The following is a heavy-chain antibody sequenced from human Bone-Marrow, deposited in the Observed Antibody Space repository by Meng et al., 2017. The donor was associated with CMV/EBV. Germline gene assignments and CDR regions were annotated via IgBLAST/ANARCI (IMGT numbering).Heavy chain of an antibody. J-gene: IGHJ6*02. Sequence: GGSLRPSCVASGLSSSSYDMNWVRQAAEEGLEWVSYISSRSSTIYYADSVKGRFTISRDNAKNSLYLQMNSMRAEDTAVYYCARDPPAVYDVWSGYLGRYYYYYGMDVWGQGTTVTVSS. D-gene: IGHD3-3*01. CDR3: ARDPPAVYDVWSGYLGRYYYYYGMDV. CDR2: ISSRSSTI. CDR1: GLSSSSYD. V-gene: IGHV3-48*03.